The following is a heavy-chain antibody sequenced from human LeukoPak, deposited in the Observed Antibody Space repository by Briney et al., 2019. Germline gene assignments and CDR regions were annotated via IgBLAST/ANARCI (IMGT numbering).Heavy chain of an antibody. CDR2: ISAYNGNT. CDR1: GYTFTSYG. V-gene: IGHV1-18*01. CDR3: ARAVLYGYGDYVRFDY. J-gene: IGHJ4*02. D-gene: IGHD4-17*01. Sequence: ASVKVSCKASGYTFTSYGISWVRQAPGQGLEWMGWISAYNGNTNYAQKLQGRVTMTTDTSTSTAYMELRSLRSDDTAVYYCARAVLYGYGDYVRFDYWGQGTLVTVSS.